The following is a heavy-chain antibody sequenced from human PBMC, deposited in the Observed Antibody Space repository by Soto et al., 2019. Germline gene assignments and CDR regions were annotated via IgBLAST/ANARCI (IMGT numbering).Heavy chain of an antibody. CDR3: ARGDEYSSLSYYYYYMDV. J-gene: IGHJ6*03. D-gene: IGHD6-6*01. V-gene: IGHV1-8*01. CDR1: GYTFTSYD. CDR2: MNPNSGNT. Sequence: ASVKVSCKASGYTFTSYDINWVRQATGQGLEWMGWMNPNSGNTGYARKFQGRVTMTRNTSISTAYMELSSLRSEDTAVYYCARGDEYSSLSYYYYYMDVWGKGTTVTVSS.